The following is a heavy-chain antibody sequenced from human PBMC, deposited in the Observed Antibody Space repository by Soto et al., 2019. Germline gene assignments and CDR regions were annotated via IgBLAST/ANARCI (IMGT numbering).Heavy chain of an antibody. CDR2: LNSGNGNT. D-gene: IGHD5-12*01. CDR1: GYDFTAYA. V-gene: IGHV1-3*04. J-gene: IGHJ4*02. Sequence: QVHLVQSGAEVKKPGASVKVSCKASGYDFTAYATHWVRQAPGQSLEWMGWLNSGNGNTKYSEKFQGRVTITSDTSATTAYMELSGLRSEDTAVYYCATYRGYGDPNDYWGQGTLVTVSS. CDR3: ATYRGYGDPNDY.